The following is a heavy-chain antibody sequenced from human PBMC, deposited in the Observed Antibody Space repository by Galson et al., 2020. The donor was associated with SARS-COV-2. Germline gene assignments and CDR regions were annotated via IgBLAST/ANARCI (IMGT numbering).Heavy chain of an antibody. V-gene: IGHV3-33*06. CDR1: GFTFSSYG. CDR2: IWYDGSNK. CDR3: AKDLSIQYDILTGYYPPYYYYGMDV. D-gene: IGHD3-9*01. J-gene: IGHJ6*02. Sequence: GESLKISCAASGFTFSSYGMHWVRQAPGKGLEWVAVIWYDGSNKYYADSVKGRFTISRDNSKNTLYLQMNSLRAEDTAVYYCAKDLSIQYDILTGYYPPYYYYGMDVWGQGTTVTVSS.